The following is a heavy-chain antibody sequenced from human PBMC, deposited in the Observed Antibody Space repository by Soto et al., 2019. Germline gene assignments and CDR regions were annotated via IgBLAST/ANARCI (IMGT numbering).Heavy chain of an antibody. CDR2: INHSGST. Sequence: PSETLSLTCAVYGGSFVGYYCSCVRHPPFKWLEWIGEINHSGSTNYNPSLKSRVTISVDTSKNQFSLKLSSVTAADTAVYYCARGGGVAGTWGYYYGMDVWGQGTTVTVSS. J-gene: IGHJ6*02. CDR3: ARGGGVAGTWGYYYGMDV. CDR1: GGSFVGYY. V-gene: IGHV4-34*01. D-gene: IGHD6-19*01.